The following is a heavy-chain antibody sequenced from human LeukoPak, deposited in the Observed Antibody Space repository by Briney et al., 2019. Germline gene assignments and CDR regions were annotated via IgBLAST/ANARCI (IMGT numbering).Heavy chain of an antibody. CDR3: ARDPNGDYIGTFDM. J-gene: IGHJ3*02. CDR2: ISSSSSTI. Sequence: PGGSLRLSCAASGFTFSSYSMNWVRQAPGKGLEWVSYISSSSSTIYYADSVQGRFAISRDNSKNTLYLQMNSLRAEDTAVYFCARDPNGDYIGTFDMWGRGTMVSVSS. D-gene: IGHD4-17*01. CDR1: GFTFSSYS. V-gene: IGHV3-48*01.